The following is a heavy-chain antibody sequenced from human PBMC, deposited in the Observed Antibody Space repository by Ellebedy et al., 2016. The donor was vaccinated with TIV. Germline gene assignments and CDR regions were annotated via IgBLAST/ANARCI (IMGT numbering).Heavy chain of an antibody. CDR3: ARWDFDSVNAFDI. CDR2: IKSDGSST. CDR1: GFSFSTSW. Sequence: GESLKISCAASGFSFSTSWMYWVRQVPGKGLVWVSRIKSDGSSTSYADSVRGRFTISRDNAENTLYLQMDSLGAEDTAVYYCARWDFDSVNAFDIWGQGTMVTVSS. D-gene: IGHD3-9*01. J-gene: IGHJ3*02. V-gene: IGHV3-74*01.